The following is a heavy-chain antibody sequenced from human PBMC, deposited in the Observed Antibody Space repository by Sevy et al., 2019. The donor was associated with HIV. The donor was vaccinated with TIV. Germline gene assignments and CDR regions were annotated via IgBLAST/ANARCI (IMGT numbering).Heavy chain of an antibody. CDR2: MKQDGGEK. CDR3: AKEQGACFDS. Sequence: EGSLRLSCAASGFIFSRYWMAWVRQAPGKELEWVASMKQDGGEKFYVDSVKGRFTVSRDNAKNSLYLQMNSLRAEDTAVYYCAKEQGACFDSWGQGTLVTVSS. D-gene: IGHD3-16*01. CDR1: GFIFSRYW. J-gene: IGHJ4*02. V-gene: IGHV3-7*01.